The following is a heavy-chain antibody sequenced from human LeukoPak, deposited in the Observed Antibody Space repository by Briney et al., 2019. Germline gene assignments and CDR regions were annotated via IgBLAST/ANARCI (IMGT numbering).Heavy chain of an antibody. Sequence: GASVKVSCKASGGTFSSYAISWVRQAPGQGLEWMGRIIPILGIANYAQKFQGRVTITADKSTSTAYMELSSLRSEDTAVYYCASGGGYSYVEYWGQGTLVTVSS. D-gene: IGHD5-18*01. CDR1: GGTFSSYA. CDR2: IIPILGIA. V-gene: IGHV1-69*04. J-gene: IGHJ4*02. CDR3: ASGGGYSYVEY.